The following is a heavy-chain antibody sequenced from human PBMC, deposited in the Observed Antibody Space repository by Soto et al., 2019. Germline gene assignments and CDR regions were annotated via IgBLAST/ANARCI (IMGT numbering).Heavy chain of an antibody. V-gene: IGHV4-59*08. CDR3: ARRSPMRKYCSGGSCLLGAFDI. D-gene: IGHD2-15*01. CDR2: IYYSGST. J-gene: IGHJ3*02. CDR1: GGSISSYY. Sequence: PSETLSLTCTVSGGSISSYYWSWIRQPPGKGLEWIGYIYYSGSTNYNPSLKSRVTISVDTSKNQFSLKLSSVTAADTAVYYCARRSPMRKYCSGGSCLLGAFDIWGQGTMVTVSS.